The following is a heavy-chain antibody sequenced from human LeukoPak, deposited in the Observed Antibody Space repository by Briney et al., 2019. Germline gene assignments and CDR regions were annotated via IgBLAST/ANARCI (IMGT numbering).Heavy chain of an antibody. J-gene: IGHJ4*02. D-gene: IGHD2-15*01. CDR3: ARLYGSTLYFDY. CDR1: GGSISSSSYH. V-gene: IGHV4-39*01. CDR2: MYYSGST. Sequence: SETLSLTCTVSGGSISSSSYHWGWIRQPPGKGLEWIGNMYYSGSTYYNPSLKSRVTLSVDTSKNQFSLKMSSVGAADTALYYCARLYGSTLYFDYWGQGTLVTVSS.